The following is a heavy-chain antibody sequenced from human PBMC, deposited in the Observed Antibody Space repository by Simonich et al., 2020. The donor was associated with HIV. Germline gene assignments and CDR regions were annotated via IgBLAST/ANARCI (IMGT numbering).Heavy chain of an antibody. CDR2: LAPEDGNI. V-gene: IGHV1-24*01. CDR3: ARAPYTSGWYGVDY. Sequence: VQLLESGGGSVQPGGSLRLSCAASGFTFSKYAMHWVRQAPGKGLEWMGVLAPEDGNIIYAQRFLGRVTMVEDTSTDTAYMELSSLRSEDTAVYYCARAPYTSGWYGVDYWGQGTLVTVSS. CDR1: GFTFSKYA. D-gene: IGHD6-19*01. J-gene: IGHJ4*02.